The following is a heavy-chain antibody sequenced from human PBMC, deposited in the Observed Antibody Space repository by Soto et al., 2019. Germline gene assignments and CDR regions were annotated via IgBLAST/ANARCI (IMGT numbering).Heavy chain of an antibody. D-gene: IGHD1-26*01. Sequence: QVQLVQSGAEVKKPGASVKVSCKASGYTFSDYYIHWVRQAPGQGLEWMGWINPHSGGTNSAQKFQDWVTMTRDQYISTAYMELTSLRSDDTAVYYCARDDDVGAFDVWGQGTVVTVSS. CDR2: INPHSGGT. V-gene: IGHV1-2*04. J-gene: IGHJ3*01. CDR3: ARDDDVGAFDV. CDR1: GYTFSDYY.